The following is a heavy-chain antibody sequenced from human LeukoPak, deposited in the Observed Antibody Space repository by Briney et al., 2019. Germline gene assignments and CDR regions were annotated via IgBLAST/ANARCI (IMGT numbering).Heavy chain of an antibody. J-gene: IGHJ2*01. CDR3: ARAAYDLLTAYYLKYFDL. CDR1: GYTFTSYG. V-gene: IGHV1-69*13. Sequence: AASVKVSCKASGYTFTSYGISWVRQAPGQGLEWMGGIIPIFGTTSYAQKFQGRVTLTADEPTSTAYMELSSLRSEDTAVYYCARAAYDLLTAYYLKYFDLWGRGTLVTVDS. D-gene: IGHD3-9*01. CDR2: IIPIFGTT.